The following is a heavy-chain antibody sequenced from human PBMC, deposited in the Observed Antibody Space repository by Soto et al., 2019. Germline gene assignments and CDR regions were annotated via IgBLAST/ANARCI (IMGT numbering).Heavy chain of an antibody. Sequence: LRLSCAASGFTFSSYAMNWVRQTQEKGLEWVSSISSSSSYIYYADSVKGRFTISRDNAKNSLYLQMNSLRAEDTAVYYCARGRRDYYDSSGVAFDIWGQGTMVTVSS. CDR1: GFTFSSYA. J-gene: IGHJ3*02. CDR2: ISSSSSYI. CDR3: ARGRRDYYDSSGVAFDI. V-gene: IGHV3-21*01. D-gene: IGHD3-22*01.